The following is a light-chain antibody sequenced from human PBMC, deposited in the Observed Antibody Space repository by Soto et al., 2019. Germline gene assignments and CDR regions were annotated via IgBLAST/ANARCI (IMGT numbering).Light chain of an antibody. CDR3: QQYSYSPMT. V-gene: IGKV3-20*01. CDR1: QLLTNNS. J-gene: IGKJ1*01. CDR2: DAS. Sequence: IVLTHSPGTLSLSPGVRATRSCMASQLLTNNSLVRYQQKPGQAPRLVIYDASSRATRIPDRFSASGSGTDFTLTISRLEPEYVAVYFCQQYSYSPMTCGQGTTVEIK.